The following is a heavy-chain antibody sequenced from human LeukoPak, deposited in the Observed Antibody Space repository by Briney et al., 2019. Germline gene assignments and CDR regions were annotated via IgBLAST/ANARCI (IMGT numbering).Heavy chain of an antibody. CDR3: AKEGGIVGATWLVDYFDY. D-gene: IGHD1-26*01. CDR1: GFIFDDYA. V-gene: IGHV3-9*01. Sequence: PGGSLRLSCAASGFIFDDYAMHWVRHAPGKGLEWVSGISSNGESIYYADSVKGRFIISRDNAKNSLYLQMNSLRAEDTAVYYCAKEGGIVGATWLVDYFDYWGQGTLVTVSS. CDR2: ISSNGESI. J-gene: IGHJ4*02.